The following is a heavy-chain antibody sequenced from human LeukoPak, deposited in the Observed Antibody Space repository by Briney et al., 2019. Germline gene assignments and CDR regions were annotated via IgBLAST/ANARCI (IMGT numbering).Heavy chain of an antibody. J-gene: IGHJ3*02. V-gene: IGHV4-59*01. CDR2: IYYSGST. CDR1: GGSISSYY. Sequence: SETLSPTCTVSGGSISSYYWSWIRQPPGKGLEWIGYIYYSGSTNYNPSLKSRVTISVDTSKNQFSLKLSSVTAADTAVYYCARGRYYYDSPGAFDIWGQGTMVTVSS. D-gene: IGHD3-22*01. CDR3: ARGRYYYDSPGAFDI.